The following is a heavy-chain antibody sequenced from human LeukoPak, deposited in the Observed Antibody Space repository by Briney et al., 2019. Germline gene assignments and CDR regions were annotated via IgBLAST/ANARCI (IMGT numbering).Heavy chain of an antibody. Sequence: GGSLRLSCAASGFTFSSYAMSWVRQAPGKGLEWVGFIRSKAYGGTTECAASVKGRFTISRDDSKSIAYLQMNSLKTEDTAVYYCARGAADELDYWGQGTLVTVSS. V-gene: IGHV3-49*04. J-gene: IGHJ4*02. CDR3: ARGAADELDY. CDR1: GFTFSSYA. CDR2: IRSKAYGGTT. D-gene: IGHD6-25*01.